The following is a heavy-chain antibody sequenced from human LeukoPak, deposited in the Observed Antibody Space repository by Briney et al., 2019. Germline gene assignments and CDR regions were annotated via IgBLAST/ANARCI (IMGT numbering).Heavy chain of an antibody. D-gene: IGHD2-2*01. CDR2: ISSSSSTI. CDR3: ARGRYCSSSSCLLDH. J-gene: IGHJ4*02. V-gene: IGHV3-48*01. CDR1: GFTFSGYS. Sequence: GGSLRLSCAASGFTFSGYSMNWVRQAPGKGLEWISYISSSSSTIYYADSVKGRFTISRDNAKNSLYLQMNSLRAEDTAVYYCARGRYCSSSSCLLDHWGQGTLVTVSS.